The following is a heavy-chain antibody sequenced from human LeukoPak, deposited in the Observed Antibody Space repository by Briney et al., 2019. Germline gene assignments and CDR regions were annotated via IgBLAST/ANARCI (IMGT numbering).Heavy chain of an antibody. V-gene: IGHV1-69*06. CDR3: ARDGAAAGNFYYYYYMDV. CDR1: GGTFSSYA. CDR2: IIPIFGTA. D-gene: IGHD6-13*01. Sequence: SVKVSCKASGGTFSSYAISWVRQAPGQGLEWMGGIIPIFGTANYAQKFQGRVTITADKSTSTAYMELSSLRSEDTAVYYCARDGAAAGNFYYYYYMDVWGKGTTVTISS. J-gene: IGHJ6*03.